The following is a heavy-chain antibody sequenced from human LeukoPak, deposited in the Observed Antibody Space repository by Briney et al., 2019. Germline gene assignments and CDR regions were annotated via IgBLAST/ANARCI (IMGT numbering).Heavy chain of an antibody. CDR1: GGSIRSDY. D-gene: IGHD3-3*01. CDR3: ARGLGFWSGYYPRYYYYYMDV. CDR2: IYYSGST. V-gene: IGHV4-59*12. J-gene: IGHJ6*03. Sequence: SETLSLTCNVSGGSIRSDYWSWIRQSPGKGLEWIGYIYYSGSTNYNPSLKSRVTISVDTSKNQFSLKLSSVTAADTAVYYCARGLGFWSGYYPRYYYYYMDVWGKGTTVTVSS.